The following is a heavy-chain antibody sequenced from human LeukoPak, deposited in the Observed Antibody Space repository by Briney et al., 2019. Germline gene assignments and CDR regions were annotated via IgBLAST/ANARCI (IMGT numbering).Heavy chain of an antibody. V-gene: IGHV3-11*01. CDR3: AKDNGWLQFDY. CDR1: GFTFSDYY. D-gene: IGHD5-24*01. CDR2: ISGSGSTM. J-gene: IGHJ4*02. Sequence: GGSLRLSCAASGFTFSDYYMSWIRQAPGKGLEWVSYISGSGSTMYYADSVKGRFTIPRDNAKNPLYLQMNSLRAEDTAVYYCAKDNGWLQFDYWGQGTLVTVSS.